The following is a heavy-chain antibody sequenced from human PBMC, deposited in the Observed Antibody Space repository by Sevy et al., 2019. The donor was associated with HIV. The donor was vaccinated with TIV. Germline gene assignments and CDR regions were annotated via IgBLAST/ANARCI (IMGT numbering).Heavy chain of an antibody. CDR1: GYTFTGYY. J-gene: IGHJ6*02. D-gene: IGHD6-6*01. CDR2: INPNSGGT. Sequence: ASVKVSCKASGYTFTGYYMHWVRQAPGQGLEWMGWINPNSGGTNYAQKFKGRVTMTRDTSISTAYMELSRLRSDDTAVYYCARGFLPPAVSIAVYYYYYGMDVWGQGTTVTVSS. V-gene: IGHV1-2*02. CDR3: ARGFLPPAVSIAVYYYYYGMDV.